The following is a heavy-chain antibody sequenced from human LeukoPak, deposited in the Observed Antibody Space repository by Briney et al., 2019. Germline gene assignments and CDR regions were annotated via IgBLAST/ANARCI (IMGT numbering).Heavy chain of an antibody. CDR1: GFTFTNYA. CDR2: ISDSGDTT. Sequence: PAGGSLRLSCAASGFTFTNYAMTWVRQAPGKGLEWVSTISDSGDTTYYADSVKGRFTVSSDNSKNTLYLRMNSLSADDTAVYYCARFNSHSTDWYFDYWGQGTLVTVSS. J-gene: IGHJ4*02. D-gene: IGHD3-9*01. CDR3: ARFNSHSTDWYFDY. V-gene: IGHV3-23*01.